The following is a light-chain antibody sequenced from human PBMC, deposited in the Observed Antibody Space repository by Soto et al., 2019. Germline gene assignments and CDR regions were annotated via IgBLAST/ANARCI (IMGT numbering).Light chain of an antibody. CDR1: QSVSTN. CDR3: QQYNNWPPWT. V-gene: IGKV3-15*01. J-gene: IGKJ1*01. CDR2: GAS. Sequence: EIVMTQSPATLSVSLGERAALSCRASQSVSTNLAWYQQKPGQAPRLLIYGASTRATGIPARFSGTGSGTELTLTISSLQSEDFAVYYCQQYNNWPPWTFGQGTKVDIK.